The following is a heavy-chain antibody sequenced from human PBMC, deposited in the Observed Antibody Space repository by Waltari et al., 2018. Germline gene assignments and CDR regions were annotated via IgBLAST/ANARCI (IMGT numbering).Heavy chain of an antibody. CDR3: AKDRGDIVVVVPQPPYGMDV. CDR1: GFTFSSYA. V-gene: IGHV3-23*01. CDR2: ISGSGGST. J-gene: IGHJ6*02. D-gene: IGHD2-15*01. Sequence: EVQLLESGGGLVQPGGSLRLSCAASGFTFSSYAMSWVRQAPGKGLEWVSAISGSGGSTYYADSVKGRFTISRDNSKNTLYLQMNSLRAEDTAVYYCAKDRGDIVVVVPQPPYGMDVWGQGTTVTV.